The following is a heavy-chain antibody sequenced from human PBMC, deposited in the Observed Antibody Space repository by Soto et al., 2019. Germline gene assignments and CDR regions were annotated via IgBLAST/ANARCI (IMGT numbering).Heavy chain of an antibody. CDR3: ARVERFYDSGVWGGYFQY. D-gene: IGHD3-16*01. V-gene: IGHV4-31*02. CDR2: IYYSGST. J-gene: IGHJ4*02. Sequence: NPGKGLEWIGYIYYSGSTNYNPSLQSRVTISVDTSKNQFSLKVNSVTAADTAVYYCARVERFYDSGVWGGYFQYWGQGTLVTVSS.